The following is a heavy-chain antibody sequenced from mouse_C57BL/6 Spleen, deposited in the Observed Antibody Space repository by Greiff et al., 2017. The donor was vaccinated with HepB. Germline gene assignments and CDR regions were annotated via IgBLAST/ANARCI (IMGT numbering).Heavy chain of an antibody. CDR1: GFTFSDYG. CDR2: ISSGSSTI. V-gene: IGHV5-17*01. J-gene: IGHJ4*01. CDR3: ARDGDYAMDD. Sequence: DVKFVESGGGLVKPGGSLKLSCAASGFTFSDYGMHWVRQAPEKGLEWVAYISSGSSTIYYADTVKGRFTISRDNAKNTLFLQMTSLRSEDTAMYYCARDGDYAMDDWGQGTSVTVSS.